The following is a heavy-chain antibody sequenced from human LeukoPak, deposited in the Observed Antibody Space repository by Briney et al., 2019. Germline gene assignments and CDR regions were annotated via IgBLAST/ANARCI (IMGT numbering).Heavy chain of an antibody. CDR1: GDSISSTNW. Sequence: SETLSLTCAVSGDSISSTNWWSWVRQPPGKGLEWIGEVYHSGSTNYSPSLQSRVTISVDTSKNLFSLKLNSVTAADTAVYYCARSGTYTGRYFQHWGQGTLVTVSS. CDR3: ARSGTYTGRYFQH. D-gene: IGHD1-26*01. V-gene: IGHV4-4*02. CDR2: VYHSGST. J-gene: IGHJ1*01.